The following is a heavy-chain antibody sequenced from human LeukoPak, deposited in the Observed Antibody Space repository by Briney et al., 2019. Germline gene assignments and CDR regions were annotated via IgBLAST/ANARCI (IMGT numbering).Heavy chain of an antibody. CDR2: IYSSGST. D-gene: IGHD3-16*01. CDR1: GDTISSYY. CDR3: ARRQGGIWAEGDAFDI. Sequence: SDTLYLTCNASGDTISSYYCNWIRQPPGKGLEWIGYIYSSGSTNYNPSLKSRITISTDTSTNQFSQKLSSVTAADTAVYYWARRQGGIWAEGDAFDIWGQGTMVTVSS. J-gene: IGHJ3*02. V-gene: IGHV4-59*08.